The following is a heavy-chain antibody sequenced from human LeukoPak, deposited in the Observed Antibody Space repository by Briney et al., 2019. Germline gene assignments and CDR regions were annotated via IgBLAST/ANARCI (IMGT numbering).Heavy chain of an antibody. CDR1: GFTFSSYA. Sequence: PGGSLRLSCAASGFTFSSYAMHWVRQAPGKGLEWVAVISYDGSNKYYADSVKGRFTISRDNSKNTLYLQMNSLRPEDTAVYYCARFRTWGDKAFDYWGQGTLVTVSS. D-gene: IGHD2-21*02. CDR3: ARFRTWGDKAFDY. V-gene: IGHV3-30-3*01. CDR2: ISYDGSNK. J-gene: IGHJ4*02.